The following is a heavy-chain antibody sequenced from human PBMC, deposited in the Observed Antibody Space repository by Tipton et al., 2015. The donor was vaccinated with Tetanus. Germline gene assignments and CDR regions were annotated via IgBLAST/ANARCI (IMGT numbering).Heavy chain of an antibody. CDR2: FSPIFRRP. CDR1: GYSFNSYA. V-gene: IGHV1-69*01. CDR3: AREAINSEDRRAFDV. D-gene: IGHD3-22*01. J-gene: IGHJ3*01. Sequence: QLVQSGAEVRKPGASVRVSCKASGYSFNSYAISWVRQAPGQGLEWMGGFSPIFRRPNYAQKFQGRVTISADESTSTAYMELRSLTSADTAIYYCAREAINSEDRRAFDVWGQGTMVTVSP.